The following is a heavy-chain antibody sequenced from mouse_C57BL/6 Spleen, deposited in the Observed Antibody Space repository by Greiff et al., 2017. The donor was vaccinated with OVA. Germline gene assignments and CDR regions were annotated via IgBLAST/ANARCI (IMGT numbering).Heavy chain of an antibody. J-gene: IGHJ1*03. CDR2: IYPGSGST. CDR3: ARFTTEYFDV. V-gene: IGHV1-55*01. D-gene: IGHD1-1*01. Sequence: QVHVKQPGAELVKPGASVKMSCKASGYTFTSYWITWVKQRPGQGLEWIGDIYPGSGSTNYNEKFKSKATLTVDTSSSTAYMQLSSLTSEDSAVYYCARFTTEYFDVWGTGTTVTVSS. CDR1: GYTFTSYW.